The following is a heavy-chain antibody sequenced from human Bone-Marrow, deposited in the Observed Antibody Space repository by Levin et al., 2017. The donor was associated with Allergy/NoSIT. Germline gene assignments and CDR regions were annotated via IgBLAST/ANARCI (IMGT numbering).Heavy chain of an antibody. J-gene: IGHJ6*02. CDR1: GFTFSSYA. V-gene: IGHV3-23*01. Sequence: GESLKISCAASGFTFSSYAMSWVRQAPGKGLEWVSTISGIGGSTYYADSVKGRFTISSDNSKNTLYLQMNSLRAEDTAVYYCATERCHQLLALGYDDGMDGWGQGTTVTVSS. CDR3: ATERCHQLLALGYDDGMDG. CDR2: ISGIGGST. D-gene: IGHD2-2*01.